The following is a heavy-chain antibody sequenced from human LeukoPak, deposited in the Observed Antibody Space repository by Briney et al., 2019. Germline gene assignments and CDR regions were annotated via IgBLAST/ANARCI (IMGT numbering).Heavy chain of an antibody. D-gene: IGHD4-17*01. CDR1: GASISSGSNY. CDR3: ARDDTVTHGGVAY. CDR2: IYSSGST. V-gene: IGHV4-39*07. J-gene: IGHJ4*02. Sequence: PSETLSLTCNVSGASISSGSNYWGWIRQSPGKTLEWIGSIYSSGSTYYNPSLKSRVIILIDTSKNHFSLTLSSVTAADTAMYYCARDDTVTHGGVAYWGQGTLVTVSS.